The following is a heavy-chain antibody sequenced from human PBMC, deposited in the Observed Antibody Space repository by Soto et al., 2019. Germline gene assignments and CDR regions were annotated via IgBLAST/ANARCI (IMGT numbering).Heavy chain of an antibody. CDR2: ISYDGSNK. CDR1: GFTFSSYA. Sequence: QVQLVESGGGVVQPGRSLRLSCAASGFTFSSYAMHWVRQAPGKGLEWVAVISYDGSNKYYADSVKGRFTISRDNSKNTLYLHMNSLRAEDSAVYYCARDAGVAVAGTWWFDPWGQGTLVTVSS. V-gene: IGHV3-30-3*01. J-gene: IGHJ5*02. D-gene: IGHD6-19*01. CDR3: ARDAGVAVAGTWWFDP.